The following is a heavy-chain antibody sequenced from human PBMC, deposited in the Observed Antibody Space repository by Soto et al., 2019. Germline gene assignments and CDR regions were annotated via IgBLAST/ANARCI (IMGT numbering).Heavy chain of an antibody. CDR3: ARTAAAGKYYYAMGV. V-gene: IGHV5-51*01. Sequence: SPKISGEGSGERDTSCWLAGKRQMPRKGLEWMGAIDPTYSYTRYSPSFQGQVTISADKSISTAYLQWSSLKASDTAMYYCARTAAAGKYYYAMGVWGQGTTVTVSS. CDR2: IDPTYSYT. J-gene: IGHJ6*02. D-gene: IGHD6-13*01. CDR1: GERDTSCW.